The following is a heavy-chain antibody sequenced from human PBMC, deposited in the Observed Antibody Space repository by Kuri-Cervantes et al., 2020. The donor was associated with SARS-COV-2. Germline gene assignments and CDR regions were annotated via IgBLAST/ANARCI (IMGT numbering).Heavy chain of an antibody. V-gene: IGHV4-39*01. CDR1: GGSIKSSSYH. D-gene: IGHD3/OR15-3a*01. CDR3: ATLRYNFWTGYRMEGYYHYGFDV. Sequence: ESLKISCTVSGGSIKSSSYHWGWIRQSPGKGLEWIGTSSYSGTTFYNPSLRSRLTMSVDTAKNQFSLKLSSVTAADTALYYCATLRYNFWTGYRMEGYYHYGFDVWGQGTKVTVSS. CDR2: SSYSGTT. J-gene: IGHJ6*02.